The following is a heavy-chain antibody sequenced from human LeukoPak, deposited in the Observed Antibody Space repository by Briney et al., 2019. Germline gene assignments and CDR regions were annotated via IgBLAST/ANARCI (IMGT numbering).Heavy chain of an antibody. J-gene: IGHJ4*02. V-gene: IGHV4-34*01. CDR3: ARTHNRFTSCSFFDY. D-gene: IGHD2-2*01. CDR2: TNHSGST. Sequence: SETLSLTCAVYGGSFSGYYWSWIRQPPGKGLEWIGETNHSGSTNYNPSLKSRVTMSVDTSKNQFSLKLSSVTAADTAVYYCARTHNRFTSCSFFDYWGQGTLVTVSS. CDR1: GGSFSGYY.